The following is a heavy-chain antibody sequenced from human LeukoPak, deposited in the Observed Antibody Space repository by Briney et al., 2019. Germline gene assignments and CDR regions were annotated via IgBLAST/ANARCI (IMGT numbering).Heavy chain of an antibody. J-gene: IGHJ4*02. V-gene: IGHV3-30*18. D-gene: IGHD3-9*01. CDR1: GFTFSSYG. CDR2: TSYDGSKK. CDR3: AKDGRDFVWLFIDY. Sequence: GGSLRLSCAASGFTFSSYGMHWVRQAPGKGLEWVAGTSYDGSKKYYADSVKGRFTISRDNSKNTLYLQMNSLRAEDTAVYYCAKDGRDFVWLFIDYWGQGTLVTVSS.